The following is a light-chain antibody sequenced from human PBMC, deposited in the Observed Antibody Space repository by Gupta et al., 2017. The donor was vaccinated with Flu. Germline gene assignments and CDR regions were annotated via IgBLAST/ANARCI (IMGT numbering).Light chain of an antibody. Sequence: QSVVTQPPSVSGAPGQRVTISCSGSSSNIGSNSVCWYQHLPGTAPKLLIYRNYHRPSGVPDRFSGSKSGTSASLDISGLRSEDEGDYYCASWDESLIAVVFGGGTKLTVL. J-gene: IGLJ2*01. V-gene: IGLV1-47*01. CDR1: SSNIGSNS. CDR2: RNY. CDR3: ASWDESLIAVV.